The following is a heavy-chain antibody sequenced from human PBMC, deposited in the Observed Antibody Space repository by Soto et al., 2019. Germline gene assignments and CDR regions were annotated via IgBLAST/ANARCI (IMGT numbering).Heavy chain of an antibody. V-gene: IGHV3-30*03. CDR2: ISYDGSNK. D-gene: IGHD6-19*01. CDR3: ASAVADLYYYYGMDV. Sequence: GGSLRLSCAASGLIFSNYKMHWVRQAPGKGLEWVAVISYDGSNKYYADSVKGRFTISRDNSKNTLYLQMNSLRAEDTAVYYCASAVADLYYYYGMDVWGQGTTVTVSS. J-gene: IGHJ6*02. CDR1: GLIFSNYK.